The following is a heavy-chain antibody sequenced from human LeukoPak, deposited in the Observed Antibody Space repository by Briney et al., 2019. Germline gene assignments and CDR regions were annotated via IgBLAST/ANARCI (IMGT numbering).Heavy chain of an antibody. J-gene: IGHJ4*02. CDR1: GGSISSYC. CDR2: IYYSGTT. D-gene: IGHD6-19*01. V-gene: IGHV4-59*01. CDR3: AGSHRSGWFVFDY. Sequence: SETLSLTCTVSGGSISSYCWSWIRQPPGKGLEWIGYIYYSGTTNYNPSLKSRVTISVDTSKNQFSLKLNSVTAADTAVYYCAGSHRSGWFVFDYWGQGTLVTVSS.